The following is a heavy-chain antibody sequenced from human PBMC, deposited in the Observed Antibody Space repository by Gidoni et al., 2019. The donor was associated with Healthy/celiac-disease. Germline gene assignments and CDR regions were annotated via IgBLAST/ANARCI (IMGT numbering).Heavy chain of an antibody. CDR1: GGPLSSSSYT. Sequence: QLQLQESGPGLVKPSETLSPTRTASGGPLSSSSYTWGWLRQPPRKGLEWIGSIYYSGSPYYNPSLKIRVTISVDTSKNQFSRKLSSVTAADTAVYYCARLIYDFWSGYYMGYFDYWGQGTLVTVSS. V-gene: IGHV4-39*01. D-gene: IGHD3-3*01. CDR3: ARLIYDFWSGYYMGYFDY. J-gene: IGHJ4*02. CDR2: IYYSGSP.